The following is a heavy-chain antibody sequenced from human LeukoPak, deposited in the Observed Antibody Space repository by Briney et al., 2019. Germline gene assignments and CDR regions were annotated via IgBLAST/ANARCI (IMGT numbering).Heavy chain of an antibody. CDR1: GFPFTNSA. Sequence: SVKVSCKASGFPFTNSAVQWVGQARGQRLEWIGWIVVGSGNTNYAQKFQERVTITRDMSTSTAYMELSSLRSEDTAVYYCAAGNGDYFDYWGQGTLVTVSS. J-gene: IGHJ4*02. CDR3: AAGNGDYFDY. CDR2: IVVGSGNT. D-gene: IGHD4-17*01. V-gene: IGHV1-58*01.